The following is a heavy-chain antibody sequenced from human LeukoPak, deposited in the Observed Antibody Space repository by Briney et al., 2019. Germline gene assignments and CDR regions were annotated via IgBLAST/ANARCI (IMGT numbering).Heavy chain of an antibody. CDR1: GGSISSGGYS. CDR3: ARVTHSGFDY. D-gene: IGHD6-19*01. J-gene: IGHJ4*02. Sequence: SETLSLTCAVPGGSISSGGYSWSWIRQPPGKGLEWIGYMYHSGSTYYNPSLKSRVTISVDRSKHQFSLKLSYVTAADTAVYYCARVTHSGFDYWGQGTLVTVSS. CDR2: MYHSGST. V-gene: IGHV4-30-2*01.